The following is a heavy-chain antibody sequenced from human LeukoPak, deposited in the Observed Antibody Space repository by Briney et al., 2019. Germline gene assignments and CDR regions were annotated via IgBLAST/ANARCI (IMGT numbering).Heavy chain of an antibody. Sequence: PSETLSLTCAVYGASFSGYYWSWIRQPPGKGLEWIGEINHSGSTNYNPSLKSRVTISVDTSKNQFSLKLSSVTAADTAVYYCARGNGYGFLNWFDPWGQGTLVTVSS. CDR1: GASFSGYY. V-gene: IGHV4-34*01. D-gene: IGHD5-18*01. CDR2: INHSGST. CDR3: ARGNGYGFLNWFDP. J-gene: IGHJ5*02.